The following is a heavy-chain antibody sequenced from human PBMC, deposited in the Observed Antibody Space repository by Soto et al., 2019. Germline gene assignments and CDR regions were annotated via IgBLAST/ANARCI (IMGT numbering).Heavy chain of an antibody. J-gene: IGHJ4*02. CDR1: GFTFSSYA. CDR3: ARDVLDSSGYYPLNY. D-gene: IGHD3-22*01. CDR2: ISYDGSNK. Sequence: QVPLVESGGGVVQPGRSLRLSCAASGFTFSSYAMHWVRQAPGKGLEWVAVISYDGSNKYYADSVKGRFTISRDNSKNTLYLQMNSLRAEDTAVYYCARDVLDSSGYYPLNYWGQGTLVTVSS. V-gene: IGHV3-30-3*01.